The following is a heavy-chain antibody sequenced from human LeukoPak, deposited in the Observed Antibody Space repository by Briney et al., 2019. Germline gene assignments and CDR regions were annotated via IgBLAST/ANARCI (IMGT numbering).Heavy chain of an antibody. Sequence: TGGSLRLSCAASGFTFSSYSMNWVRQAPGKGLEWVSSISSSSSYIYYADSVKGRFTISRDNSKNTLYLQMNSLRAEDTAVYYCAKAQWELLSWYFDLWGRGTLVTVSS. CDR1: GFTFSSYS. CDR2: ISSSSSYI. V-gene: IGHV3-21*04. D-gene: IGHD1-26*01. CDR3: AKAQWELLSWYFDL. J-gene: IGHJ2*01.